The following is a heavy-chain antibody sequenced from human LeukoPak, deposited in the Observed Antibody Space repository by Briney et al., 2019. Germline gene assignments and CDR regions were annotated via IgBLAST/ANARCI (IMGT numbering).Heavy chain of an antibody. CDR1: GYSFTSYW. Sequence: GESLKISCKGSGYSFTSYWIGWVRQMPGKGLEWMGIIYPGDSDTRYSPSFQGQVTISADKSSSTAYLQWSSLKASDTAMYYCARRNYYYDSSGYLYYFDYWGQGTLVTVSS. CDR2: IYPGDSDT. D-gene: IGHD3-22*01. V-gene: IGHV5-51*01. CDR3: ARRNYYYDSSGYLYYFDY. J-gene: IGHJ4*02.